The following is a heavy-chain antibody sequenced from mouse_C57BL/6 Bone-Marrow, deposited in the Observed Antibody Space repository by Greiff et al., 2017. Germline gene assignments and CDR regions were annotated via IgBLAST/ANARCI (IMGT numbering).Heavy chain of an antibody. D-gene: IGHD4-1*01. CDR3: ASGWDGGARDY. V-gene: IGHV1-69*01. CDR1: GYTFTSYW. Sequence: QVQLQQPGAELVMPGASVKLSCKASGYTFTSYWMHWVKQRPGQGLEWIGEIDPSDSYTNYNQKFKGKSTLTVDKSSSTAYMQLSSLTSEDSAVYYCASGWDGGARDYWGQGTSVTVSS. J-gene: IGHJ4*01. CDR2: IDPSDSYT.